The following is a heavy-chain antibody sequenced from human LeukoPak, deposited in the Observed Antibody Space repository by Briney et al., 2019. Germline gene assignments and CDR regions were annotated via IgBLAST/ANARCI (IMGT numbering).Heavy chain of an antibody. D-gene: IGHD3-22*01. CDR2: ISYDGSNK. CDR1: GFTFSSYA. CDR3: AGLVVPYYYYYYGMDV. J-gene: IGHJ6*02. Sequence: PGGSLRLSCAGSGFTFSSYAMPWVRQAPGKGLEWVAVISYDGSNKYYADSVKGRFTVSRDNSKNTLYLQMNSLRAEDTAVYYCAGLVVPYYYYYYGMDVWGQGTTVTVSS. V-gene: IGHV3-30*04.